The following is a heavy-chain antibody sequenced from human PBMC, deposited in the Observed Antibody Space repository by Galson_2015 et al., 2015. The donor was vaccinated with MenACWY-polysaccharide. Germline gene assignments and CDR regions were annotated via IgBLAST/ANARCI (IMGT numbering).Heavy chain of an antibody. CDR1: GSTFSTYR. CDR2: ISSSSSYI. V-gene: IGHV3-21*01. D-gene: IGHD3-10*01. CDR3: ARGIPRWDGYLFNFEI. Sequence: SLRLSCAASGSTFSTYRMNWVRQAPGKGLEWVSSISSSSSYIYYADSVRGRFTISRDKAKNSLFLQMNSLRAEDTAVYYCARGIPRWDGYLFNFEIWGQGTMVAVSS. J-gene: IGHJ3*02.